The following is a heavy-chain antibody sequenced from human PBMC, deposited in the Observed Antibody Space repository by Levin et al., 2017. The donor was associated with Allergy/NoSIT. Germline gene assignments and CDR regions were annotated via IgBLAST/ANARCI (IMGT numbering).Heavy chain of an antibody. CDR3: VAYYDALTGYRTRLDH. Sequence: KPGGSLRLSCVVSGFTFTSAYMSWVRQAPGKGLEWVGRIRSRPDGGTTEYAASVKGRFTISRDDSKNTLYLQMNGLKTEDTALYYCVAYYDALTGYRTRLDHWGQGTLVNVSS. J-gene: IGHJ4*02. D-gene: IGHD3-9*01. V-gene: IGHV3-15*01. CDR2: IRSRPDGGTT. CDR1: GFTFTSAY.